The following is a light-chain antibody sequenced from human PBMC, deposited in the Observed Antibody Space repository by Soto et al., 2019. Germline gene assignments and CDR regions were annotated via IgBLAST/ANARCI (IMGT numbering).Light chain of an antibody. Sequence: QSALTQTASVSGSPGQSITISCTGTSRDVGGYNHVSWYQQHPGKAPKLMIYEVTYRPSGVSNRFSGSKSGNTASLTISGLQSEDEADYYCCAYTITDTFWVFGGGTKLTVL. CDR2: EVT. CDR1: SRDVGGYNH. V-gene: IGLV2-14*01. J-gene: IGLJ3*02. CDR3: CAYTITDTFWV.